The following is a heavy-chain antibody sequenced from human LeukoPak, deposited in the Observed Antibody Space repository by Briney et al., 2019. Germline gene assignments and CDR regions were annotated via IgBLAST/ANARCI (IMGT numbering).Heavy chain of an antibody. V-gene: IGHV3-53*01. CDR2: IYSGGST. CDR1: GFTVSSNY. D-gene: IGHD3-9*01. J-gene: IGHJ6*02. Sequence: GGSLRLSCAASGFTVSSNYMSWVRQAPGKGLEWVSVIYSGGSTYYADSVKGRFTISRDNSKNTLHLQMNSLRAEDTAVYYCAKGRDILTGYGMDVWGQGTTVTVSS. CDR3: AKGRDILTGYGMDV.